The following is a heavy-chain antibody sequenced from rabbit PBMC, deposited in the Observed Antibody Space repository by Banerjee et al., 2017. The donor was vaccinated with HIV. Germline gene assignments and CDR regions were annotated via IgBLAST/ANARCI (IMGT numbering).Heavy chain of an antibody. CDR2: ITYRGSA. CDR1: GFDFSSYA. V-gene: IGHV1S47*01. D-gene: IGHD1-1*01. CDR3: AREASSSASYRLFYINL. J-gene: IGHJ4*01. Sequence: QEQLVESGGGLVQPEGSLTLTCKASGFDFSSYAITWVRQAPGKGLEYIGYITYRGSAYYASWVNGRFTISRENTQNTLYLQLNSLTAADTATYFCAREASSSASYRLFYINLWGQGTLVTVS.